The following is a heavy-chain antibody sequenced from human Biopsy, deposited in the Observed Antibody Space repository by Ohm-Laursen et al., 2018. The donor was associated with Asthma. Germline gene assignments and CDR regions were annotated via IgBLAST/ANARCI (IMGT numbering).Heavy chain of an antibody. CDR1: GRHFGSYN. CDR3: SRDTLGYYFDI. D-gene: IGHD3-9*01. V-gene: IGHV3-30-3*01. J-gene: IGHJ4*02. CDR2: ITFDGSTQ. Sequence: SLRLSCAASGRHFGSYNMHWARQAPGKGLEWVAVITFDGSTQHYGDSVKGRFTISRDNSKNMLFLQMNSLRAEDTAVYYCSRDTLGYYFDIWGQGTQVTVSS.